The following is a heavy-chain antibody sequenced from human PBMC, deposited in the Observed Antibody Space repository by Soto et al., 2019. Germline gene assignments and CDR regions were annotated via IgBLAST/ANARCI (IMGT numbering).Heavy chain of an antibody. CDR3: ARDITQHLIKRGAFDI. CDR1: GFTFSNYG. J-gene: IGHJ3*02. V-gene: IGHV3-33*01. D-gene: IGHD6-13*01. Sequence: QVQLVESGGGVVQPGGSLRLSCAASGFTFSNYGMHWVRQAPGKGLEWVAIIWYDGTNKYYRDSVKGRFTISRVNSKNTVYLPMNSLTAQDTAVYYCARDITQHLIKRGAFDIWGQGTMVTVSS. CDR2: IWYDGTNK.